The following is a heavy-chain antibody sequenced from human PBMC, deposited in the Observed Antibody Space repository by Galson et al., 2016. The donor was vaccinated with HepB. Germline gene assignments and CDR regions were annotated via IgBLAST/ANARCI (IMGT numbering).Heavy chain of an antibody. CDR2: ISGSGGSS. V-gene: IGHV3-23*01. CDR1: GFIFSNSA. J-gene: IGHJ2*01. D-gene: IGHD3-22*01. Sequence: LRHRCASSGFIFSNSALSWVAQGRGKGLEWVSAISGSGGSSYYADSVKGRFTISRDNSKNTLYVQMHSLRAEDTAVCYCAKDYYDSSGYRSYWYFDLWGRGTLVTVSS. CDR3: AKDYYDSSGYRSYWYFDL.